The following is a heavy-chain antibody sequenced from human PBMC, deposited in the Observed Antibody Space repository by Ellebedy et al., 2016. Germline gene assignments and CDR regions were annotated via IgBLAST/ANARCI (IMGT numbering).Heavy chain of an antibody. CDR3: ARDQGGDSLLVFDY. CDR2: FDPEDGER. Sequence: ASVKVSCXASGYTFTGYYMHWVRQAPGQGLEWMGGFDPEDGERIYAQKFQGRVTLTSDTSTSTVFMELSSLNFEDTAVYYCARDQGGDSLLVFDYWGQGTLVTVAS. V-gene: IGHV1-46*01. CDR1: GYTFTGYY. J-gene: IGHJ4*02. D-gene: IGHD2-21*02.